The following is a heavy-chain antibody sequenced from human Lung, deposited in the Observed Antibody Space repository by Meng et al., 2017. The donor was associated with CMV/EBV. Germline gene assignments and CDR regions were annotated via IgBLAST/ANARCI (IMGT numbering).Heavy chain of an antibody. J-gene: IGHJ4*01. CDR3: ARGGKDIVVVPAPIDY. D-gene: IGHD2-2*01. V-gene: IGHV4-34*01. CDR1: GGSFSGYY. CDR2: INHSGST. Sequence: SETLSLTCAVYGGSFSGYYWSWIRQPPGKGLEWIGEINHSGSTNYNPSLKSRVTISVDTSKNQFSLKLSSVTAADTAVYYCARGGKDIVVVPAPIDYWGHGTXVTVSS.